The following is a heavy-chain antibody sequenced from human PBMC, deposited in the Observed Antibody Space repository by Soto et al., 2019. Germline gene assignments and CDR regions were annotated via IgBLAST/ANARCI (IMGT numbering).Heavy chain of an antibody. CDR3: VRGGWASVVDF. CDR1: RFRFNSYS. V-gene: IGHV3-23*01. CDR2: IGASGQER. J-gene: IGHJ6*04. D-gene: IGHD6-19*01. Sequence: EVQLLEAGGGLVPAGGSLRLSCEDSRFRFNSYSMTWVRQAPGKGLEWVSAIGASGQERVYADSVKGRFNTSRDNSKNTLTLQLSNLPVDDTARYYWVRGGWASVVDFWGEGTAVSVSS.